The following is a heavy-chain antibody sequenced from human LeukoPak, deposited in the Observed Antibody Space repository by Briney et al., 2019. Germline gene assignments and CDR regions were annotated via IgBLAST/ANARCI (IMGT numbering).Heavy chain of an antibody. CDR1: GGTFSSYA. CDR2: IIPILGTA. D-gene: IGHD3-9*01. Sequence: ASVKVSCKASGGTFSSYAISWVRQAPGQGLEWMGGIIPILGTANYAQKFQGRVTITTDESTSTAYMELSSLRSEDTAVYYCARSTYYDILNAFDIWGQGTMVTVSS. J-gene: IGHJ3*02. V-gene: IGHV1-69*05. CDR3: ARSTYYDILNAFDI.